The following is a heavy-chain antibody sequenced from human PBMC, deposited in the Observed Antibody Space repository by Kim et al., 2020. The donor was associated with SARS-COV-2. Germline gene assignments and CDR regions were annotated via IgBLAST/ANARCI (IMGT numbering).Heavy chain of an antibody. V-gene: IGHV4-59*09. J-gene: IGHJ4*02. CDR3: ASGIATGKGFDY. D-gene: IGHD1-1*01. Sequence: YTPSLKSRVTISVYTSKNPFSLKLSSGTAADTAVYYCASGIATGKGFDYWGQGTLVTVSS.